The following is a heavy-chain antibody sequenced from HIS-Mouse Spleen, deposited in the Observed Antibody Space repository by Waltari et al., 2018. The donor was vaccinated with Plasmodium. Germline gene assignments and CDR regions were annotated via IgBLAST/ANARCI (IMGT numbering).Heavy chain of an antibody. Sequence: QVQLQQWGAGLLKPSETLSLTCAVYGGSFSGYYWSWIRQPPGKGLEWIGEINHSGSTNYNPSLKCRVTISGDTSKNQFSRKLSSVTAADTAVYYCARGLRGHYWYFDLWGRGTLVTVSS. CDR2: INHSGST. D-gene: IGHD3-10*01. J-gene: IGHJ2*01. V-gene: IGHV4-34*01. CDR3: ARGLRGHYWYFDL. CDR1: GGSFSGYY.